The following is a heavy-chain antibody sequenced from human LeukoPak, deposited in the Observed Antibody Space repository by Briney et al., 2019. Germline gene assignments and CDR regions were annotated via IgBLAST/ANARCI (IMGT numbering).Heavy chain of an antibody. CDR3: ARGAITISNAQPFDY. D-gene: IGHD3-3*01. CDR1: GYTFTGYY. V-gene: IGHV1-2*02. CDR2: INPNSGGT. Sequence: GASVKVSCKASGYTFTGYYMHWVRQAPGQGLEWMGWINPNSGGTNYALKFQGRVTMTRDTSISTAYMELSRLRSDDTAVYYCARGAITISNAQPFDYWGQGTLVTVSS. J-gene: IGHJ4*02.